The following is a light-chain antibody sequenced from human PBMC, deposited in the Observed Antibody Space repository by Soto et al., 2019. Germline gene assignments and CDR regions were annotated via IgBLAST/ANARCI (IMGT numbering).Light chain of an antibody. Sequence: QSALTQPPSASGSPGQSVTISCTGTSSDVGGYNYVSWYQQYPGKAPKLMIYEVSKRPSGVSNRFSGSKSGNTASLTISGLQAEDEADYYCSSYTTSSTYVFGTGTKVTVL. V-gene: IGLV2-14*01. CDR1: SSDVGGYNY. CDR3: SSYTTSSTYV. J-gene: IGLJ1*01. CDR2: EVS.